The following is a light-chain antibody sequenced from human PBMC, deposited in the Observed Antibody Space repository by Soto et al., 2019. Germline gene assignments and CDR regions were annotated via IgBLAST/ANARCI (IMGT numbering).Light chain of an antibody. CDR1: QDISNY. J-gene: IGKJ1*01. CDR2: DAS. CDR3: QQYDNLPWT. V-gene: IGKV1-33*01. Sequence: DIQMTQSPSSLSASVGDRVTITCQASQDISNYLNWYQQKPGKAPKLLIYDASNLETGVPSRFSGSGSGTYFTFYISSLQPEDIATYYCQQYDNLPWTFGQGTKVEIK.